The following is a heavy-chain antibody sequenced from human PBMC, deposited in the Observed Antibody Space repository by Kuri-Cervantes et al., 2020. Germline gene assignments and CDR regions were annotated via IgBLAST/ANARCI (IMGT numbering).Heavy chain of an antibody. CDR3: ARAPKSGRATSNPHFDY. D-gene: IGHD5-12*01. J-gene: IGHJ4*02. V-gene: IGHV3-33*08. CDR2: IWYDGSNK. CDR1: GFTFSSYA. Sequence: GESLKISCSASGFTFSSYAMNWVRQAPGKGLEWVAVIWYDGSNKYYADSVKGRFTISRDNSKNTLYLQMSSLRAEDTAVYYCARAPKSGRATSNPHFDYWGQGTLVTVSS.